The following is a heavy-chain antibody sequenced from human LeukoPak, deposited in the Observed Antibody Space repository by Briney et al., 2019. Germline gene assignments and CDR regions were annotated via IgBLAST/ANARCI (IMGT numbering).Heavy chain of an antibody. CDR1: GGSISSGGYY. CDR3: ARDQGYCSSTSCRYFDY. J-gene: IGHJ4*02. V-gene: IGHV4-30-2*01. Sequence: PSQTLSLTCTVSGGSISSGGYYWSWIRQPPGKGLEWIGYIYQSGSTYYNPSLKSRVTISVDRSKNQFSLKLSSVTAADTAMYYCARDQGYCSSTSCRYFDYWGQGTLVTVSS. D-gene: IGHD2-2*01. CDR2: IYQSGST.